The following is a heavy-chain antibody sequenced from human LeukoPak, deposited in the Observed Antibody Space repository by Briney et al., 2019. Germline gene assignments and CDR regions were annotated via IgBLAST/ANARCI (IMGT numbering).Heavy chain of an antibody. CDR1: GGSISSYY. D-gene: IGHD5-12*01. CDR2: IYYSGST. CDR3: ARGYSGYDYFDY. V-gene: IGHV4-59*01. J-gene: IGHJ4*02. Sequence: SETLSLTCTVSGGSISSYYWSWIRQSPGKGLEWIGYIYYSGSTIYNPSLKSRVTISVDTSKNQFSLKLSSVTAADTAVYYCARGYSGYDYFDYWGQGTLVTVSS.